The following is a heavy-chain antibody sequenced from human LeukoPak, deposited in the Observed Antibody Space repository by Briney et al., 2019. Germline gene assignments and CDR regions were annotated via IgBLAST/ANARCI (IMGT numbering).Heavy chain of an antibody. CDR3: AKDPSIVEPTPSGR. D-gene: IGHD1-26*01. J-gene: IGHJ4*02. V-gene: IGHV3-30*18. Sequence: GGSLRLSCAASEFTFSKYGMHWVRQAPGKGLEWVASISFDINDRKYAESVRGRFTISRDNSKNTLYLQMNSLRAEDTAVYYCAKDPSIVEPTPSGRGGQGTLVNVPS. CDR2: ISFDINDR. CDR1: EFTFSKYG.